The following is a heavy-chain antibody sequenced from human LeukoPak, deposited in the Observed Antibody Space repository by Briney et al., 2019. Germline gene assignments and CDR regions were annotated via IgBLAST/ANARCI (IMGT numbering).Heavy chain of an antibody. J-gene: IGHJ4*02. V-gene: IGHV5-51*01. CDR3: ARQRGWGSFEYYFDY. Sequence: GESLKISCKGSGYSFTSYWIGWVRQMPGKGLEWMGIIYPGDSDTRYSPSFQGQVTISADNSISTAYLQWSSLKASDTAMYYCARQRGWGSFEYYFDYWGQGTLVTVSS. CDR2: IYPGDSDT. D-gene: IGHD3-16*01. CDR1: GYSFTSYW.